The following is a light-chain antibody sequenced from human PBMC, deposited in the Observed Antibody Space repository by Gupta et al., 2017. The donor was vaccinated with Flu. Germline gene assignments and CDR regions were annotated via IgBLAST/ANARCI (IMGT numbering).Light chain of an antibody. J-gene: IGLJ1*01. V-gene: IGLV1-40*01. CDR3: QSFDSSLSGYV. CDR1: SNIGARYD. CDR2: GNI. Sequence: SNIGARYDVHWYQQLPGTAPKLLIYGNINRPSGVPDRFSGSKSGTSASLAITGLRAADEADYYCQSFDSSLSGYVFGTGTKVTVL.